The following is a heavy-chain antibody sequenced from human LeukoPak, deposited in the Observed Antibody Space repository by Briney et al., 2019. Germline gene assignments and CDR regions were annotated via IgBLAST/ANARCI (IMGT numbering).Heavy chain of an antibody. J-gene: IGHJ3*02. CDR2: IYYSGST. D-gene: IGHD6-13*01. CDR3: ARGIQLAAAGRPDAFDI. V-gene: IGHV4-59*12. CDR1: GGSISSYY. Sequence: SETLSLTCTVSGGSISSYYWSWIRQPPGKGLEWIGYIYYSGSTNYNPSLKSRVTISVDTSKNQFSLKLSSVTAADTAVYYCARGIQLAAAGRPDAFDIWGQGTMVTVSS.